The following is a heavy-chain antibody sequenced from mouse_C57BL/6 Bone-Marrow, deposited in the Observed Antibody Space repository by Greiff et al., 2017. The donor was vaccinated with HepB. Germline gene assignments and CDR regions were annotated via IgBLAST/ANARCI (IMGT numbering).Heavy chain of an antibody. V-gene: IGHV1-69*01. D-gene: IGHD2-3*01. CDR2: IDPSDSYT. J-gene: IGHJ2*01. Sequence: VQLQQSGPVLVKPGASVKMSCKASGYTFTSYWMHWVKQRPGQGLEWIGEIDPSDSYTNYNQKFKGKSTLTVDKSSSTAYMQLSSLTSEDSAVYYCARDDGYYPYFDYWGQGTTLTVSS. CDR3: ARDDGYYPYFDY. CDR1: GYTFTSYW.